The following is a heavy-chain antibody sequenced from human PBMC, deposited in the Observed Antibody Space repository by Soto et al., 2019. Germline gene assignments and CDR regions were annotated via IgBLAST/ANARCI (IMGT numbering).Heavy chain of an antibody. V-gene: IGHV3-33*01. Sequence: GGSLRLSCAASGFTFSSYGMHWVRQAPGKGLEWVAVIWYDGSNKYYADSVKGRFTISRDNSKNTLYLQMNSLRAEDTAVYYCARDPGRITIFGVNWFDPWGQGTLVTVSS. CDR3: ARDPGRITIFGVNWFDP. D-gene: IGHD3-3*01. J-gene: IGHJ5*02. CDR2: IWYDGSNK. CDR1: GFTFSSYG.